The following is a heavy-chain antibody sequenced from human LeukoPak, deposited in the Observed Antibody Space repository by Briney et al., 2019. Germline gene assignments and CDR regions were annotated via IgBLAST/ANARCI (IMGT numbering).Heavy chain of an antibody. Sequence: SETLSLTCTVSGGSISSGGYYWSWIRQHPGKGLEWIGYIYYSGSTYYNPSLKSRVTISVDTSKNQFSLKLSSVTAADTAVYYCAIVPVTRPGAFDIWGQGTMVTVSS. CDR2: IYYSGST. V-gene: IGHV4-31*03. CDR3: AIVPVTRPGAFDI. CDR1: GGSISSGGYY. D-gene: IGHD3-16*02. J-gene: IGHJ3*02.